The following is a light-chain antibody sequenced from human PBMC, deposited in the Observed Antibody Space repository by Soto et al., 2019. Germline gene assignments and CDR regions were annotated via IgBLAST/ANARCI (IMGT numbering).Light chain of an antibody. J-gene: IGLJ2*01. V-gene: IGLV4-69*01. Sequence: QLVLTQSPSASASLGASVKLTCTLSSGHSSYAIAWHQQQPEKGPRYLMKLNTDGSHSKGDGIPDRVSGSSSGAERYHTISSLQSDDEADYYCQTWGTGIQVFGGGTKLTVL. CDR1: SGHSSYA. CDR2: LNTDGSH. CDR3: QTWGTGIQV.